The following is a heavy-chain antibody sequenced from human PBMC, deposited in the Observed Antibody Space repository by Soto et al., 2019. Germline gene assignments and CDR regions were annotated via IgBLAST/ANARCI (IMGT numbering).Heavy chain of an antibody. V-gene: IGHV4-59*01. CDR3: AGDQGSGWDNWFDP. CDR1: GGSISSYY. CDR2: MYYSGST. D-gene: IGHD6-19*01. J-gene: IGHJ5*02. Sequence: QVQLQESGPGLVKPSETLSLTCTVSGGSISSYYWSWIRQLPGKGLEWIGYMYYSGSTNYNPSLKSRVTISVDTSKNRFSLKLSSVTAADTAVYYWAGDQGSGWDNWFDPWGQGTLVTVSS.